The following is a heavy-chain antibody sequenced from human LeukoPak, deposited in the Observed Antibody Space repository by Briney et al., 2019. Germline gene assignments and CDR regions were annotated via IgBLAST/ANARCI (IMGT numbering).Heavy chain of an antibody. CDR1: GFTFTGYY. Sequence: ASVKVSCKASGFTFTGYYMHWVRQAPGQGLEWMGWINPKSGGTNYAQKLQGRVTMTTDTSTSTAYMELRSLRSDDTAAYYCARADFLGYCSSTSCYDLFPYWGQGTLVTVSS. CDR2: INPKSGGT. V-gene: IGHV1-2*02. CDR3: ARADFLGYCSSTSCYDLFPY. J-gene: IGHJ4*02. D-gene: IGHD2-2*01.